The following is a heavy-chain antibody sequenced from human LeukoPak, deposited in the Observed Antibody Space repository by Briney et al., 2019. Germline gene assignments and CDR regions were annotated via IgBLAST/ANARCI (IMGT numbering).Heavy chain of an antibody. CDR3: AKDLTPYYYDSSGYS. J-gene: IGHJ5*02. V-gene: IGHV3-48*03. CDR2: ISSSGSTI. Sequence: PGGSLRLSCAASGFTFSSYEMNWVRQAPGKGLEWVSYISSSGSTIYYADSVKGRFTISRDNAKNSLYLQMNSLRAEDTAVYYCAKDLTPYYYDSSGYSWGQGTLVTVSS. D-gene: IGHD3-22*01. CDR1: GFTFSSYE.